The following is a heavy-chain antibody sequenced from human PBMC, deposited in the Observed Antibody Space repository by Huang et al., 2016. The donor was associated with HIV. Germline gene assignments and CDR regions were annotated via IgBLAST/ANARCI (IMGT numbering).Heavy chain of an antibody. V-gene: IGHV3-30*18. D-gene: IGHD3-10*01. J-gene: IGHJ6*03. CDR2: VTKEGSQT. CDR3: AKKAYYGSGSYYYYYYYIDV. CDR1: GFTFSNFD. Sequence: QVQLVESGGGVVQPGRSLRLSCAASGFTFSNFDMHWVRPGGGRGVEWLEGVTKEGSQTDYTDSVRGRFTVSRDNSNNTLYLEMNSLRAEDTAVYYCAKKAYYGSGSYYYYYYYIDVWGKGTTVTVSS.